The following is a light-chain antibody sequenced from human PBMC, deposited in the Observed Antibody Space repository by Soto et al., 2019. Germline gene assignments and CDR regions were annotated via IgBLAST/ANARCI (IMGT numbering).Light chain of an antibody. Sequence: DIQLTQSPSFLSSSVGDRVTITCRASQSISSYLAWYQQTPGKAPTLLIYASSTLQSGVPSRFSGSGSGTEFTLTISSLQPEDFATYYCQQLSTFPVTFGQGTRL. V-gene: IGKV1-9*01. CDR3: QQLSTFPVT. J-gene: IGKJ5*01. CDR2: ASS. CDR1: QSISSY.